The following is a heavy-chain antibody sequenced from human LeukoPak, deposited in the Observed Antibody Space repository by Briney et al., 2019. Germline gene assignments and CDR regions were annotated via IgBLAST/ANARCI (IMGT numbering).Heavy chain of an antibody. Sequence: SQTMSLTCTVSGGSISSGDYYWSWICQPPGKGLEWFGYIYYSGSTYYNPSLKSRVTISVDTSENQFSLKLSSVTVTDTAVYYCALGKQQLLYDYFDNWGQGTLVTVSS. J-gene: IGHJ4*02. V-gene: IGHV4-30-4*08. CDR2: IYYSGST. CDR1: GGSISSGDYY. CDR3: ALGKQQLLYDYFDN. D-gene: IGHD2-2*02.